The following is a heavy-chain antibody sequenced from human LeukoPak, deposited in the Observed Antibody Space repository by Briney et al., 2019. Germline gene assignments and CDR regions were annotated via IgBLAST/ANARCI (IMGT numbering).Heavy chain of an antibody. CDR3: TPDYGDYVVHY. J-gene: IGHJ4*02. Sequence: QTGGSLRLSCTAPGFTFADYAMSWFRQAPGKGLEWVGFIRSKAYGGTTEYAASVKGRFTISRDDSKSIAYLQMNSLKTEDTAVYYCTPDYGDYVVHYWGQGTLVTVSS. D-gene: IGHD4-17*01. V-gene: IGHV3-49*03. CDR1: GFTFADYA. CDR2: IRSKAYGGTT.